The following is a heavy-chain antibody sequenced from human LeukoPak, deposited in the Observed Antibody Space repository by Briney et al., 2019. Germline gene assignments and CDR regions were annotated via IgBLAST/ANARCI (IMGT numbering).Heavy chain of an antibody. CDR2: INPNSGGT. CDR1: GYTFTGYY. D-gene: IGHD1-26*01. Sequence: GASVKVSCKASGYTFTGYYMHWVRQAPGQGLEWMGWINPNSGGTNYAQKFQGRVTMTRDTSISTAYMELSRLRSDDTAVYYCARVRAWEDVYFDYWGQGTLVTVSS. J-gene: IGHJ4*02. V-gene: IGHV1-2*02. CDR3: ARVRAWEDVYFDY.